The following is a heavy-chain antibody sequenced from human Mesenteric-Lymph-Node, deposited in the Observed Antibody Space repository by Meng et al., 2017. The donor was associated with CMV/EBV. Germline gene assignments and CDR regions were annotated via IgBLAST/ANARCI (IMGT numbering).Heavy chain of an antibody. V-gene: IGHV3-48*04. CDR3: ARDVNYPRGYFDS. CDR2: SSASGATT. Sequence: GGSLRLSCAASGFTFSSYSMNWVRQAPGKGLEWVSYSSASGATTYYADSVKGRFTLSRDNAKNSVFLQMHSLRAEDTAVYYCARDVNYPRGYFDSWGPGILVTVSS. J-gene: IGHJ4*02. D-gene: IGHD1-7*01. CDR1: GFTFSSYS.